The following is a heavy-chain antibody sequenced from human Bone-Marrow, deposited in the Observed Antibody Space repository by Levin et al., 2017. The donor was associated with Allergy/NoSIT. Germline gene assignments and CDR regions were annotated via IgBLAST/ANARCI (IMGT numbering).Heavy chain of an antibody. V-gene: IGHV3-11*01. CDR3: ARAFWRRFDY. CDR2: NS. Sequence: GESLKISCVVSGFNLRDYSMSWIRQSPGKGLECLSENSYPDSVRGRFTFSRDNAKNAVFLQMDNLRVDDTAVYYCARAFWRRFDYWGQGILVNVSS. J-gene: IGHJ4*02. D-gene: IGHD3-3*01. CDR1: GFNLRDYS.